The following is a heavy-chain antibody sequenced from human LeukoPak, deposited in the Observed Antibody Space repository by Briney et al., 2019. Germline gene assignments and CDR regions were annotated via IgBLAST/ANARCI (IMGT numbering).Heavy chain of an antibody. CDR2: ISSSSSYI. D-gene: IGHD3-22*01. CDR1: GFTFSSYS. Sequence: PGGSLRLSCAASGFTFSSYSMNWVRQAPGKGLEWVSSISSSSSYIYYADSVKGRFTISRDNSKNTLYLQMNSLRAEDTAVYYCARDISISSYYYDSSGYVDYWGQGTLVTVSS. J-gene: IGHJ4*02. CDR3: ARDISISSYYYDSSGYVDY. V-gene: IGHV3-21*01.